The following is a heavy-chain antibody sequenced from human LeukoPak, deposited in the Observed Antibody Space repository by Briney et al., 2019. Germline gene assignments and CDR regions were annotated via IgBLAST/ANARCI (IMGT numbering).Heavy chain of an antibody. J-gene: IGHJ4*02. V-gene: IGHV3-30*01. D-gene: IGHD5-12*01. CDR1: GFSFSDFA. CDR2: ISYHGENK. Sequence: GSLRLSCAASGFSFSDFAMHWVRPAPGKGPEWVAFISYHGENKYYGESVEGRFTVSRDNSKYSLSLQMDSLRPEDTAVYYCARGRHSGYDYMLDSWGQGALVIVSS. CDR3: ARGRHSGYDYMLDS.